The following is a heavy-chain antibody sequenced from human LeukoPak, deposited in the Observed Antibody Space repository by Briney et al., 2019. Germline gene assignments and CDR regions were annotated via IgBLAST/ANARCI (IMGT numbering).Heavy chain of an antibody. CDR1: GYSINSGYC. D-gene: IGHD4-11*01. CDR3: ARSAFTTTVMSPFDY. J-gene: IGHJ4*02. Sequence: SETLSLTCAVSGYSINSGYCWAWIRQPPGKGLEWIGSIYHSGTYYNPSLKSRVTIAEDTSKNQFSLRLSSVTAADTAVYYCARSAFTTTVMSPFDYWGKGTLVTVSS. V-gene: IGHV4-38-2*01. CDR2: IYHSGT.